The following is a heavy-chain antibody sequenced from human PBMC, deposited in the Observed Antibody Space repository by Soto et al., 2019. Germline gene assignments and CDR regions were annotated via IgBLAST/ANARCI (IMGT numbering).Heavy chain of an antibody. J-gene: IGHJ6*02. Sequence: GASVKVSCKASGYTFTGYYMHWVRQAPGQGLEWMGWINPNSGGTNYAQKFQGWVTMTRDTSISTAYMELSRLRSDDTAVYYCARDPAPYCSSTSCNTGYYYYYGMDVWGQGTTVTV. CDR3: ARDPAPYCSSTSCNTGYYYYYGMDV. CDR1: GYTFTGYY. CDR2: INPNSGGT. D-gene: IGHD2-2*02. V-gene: IGHV1-2*04.